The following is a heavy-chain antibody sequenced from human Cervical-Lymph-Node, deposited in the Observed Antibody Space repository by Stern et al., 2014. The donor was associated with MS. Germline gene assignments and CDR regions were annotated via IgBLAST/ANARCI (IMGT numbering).Heavy chain of an antibody. Sequence: VQLVESGPGLVKPSETLSLTCAVSGDSISDYYWNWIRQPPGKGLEWIGYIYYGSTNYNPSLRSRATLSVDTSKTQFSLKLTSVTPSDTAIYYCARWGTTVTFRTFDFWGQGILVTVSS. CDR1: GDSISDYY. V-gene: IGHV4-59*01. CDR2: IYYGST. J-gene: IGHJ4*02. D-gene: IGHD4-17*01. CDR3: ARWGTTVTFRTFDF.